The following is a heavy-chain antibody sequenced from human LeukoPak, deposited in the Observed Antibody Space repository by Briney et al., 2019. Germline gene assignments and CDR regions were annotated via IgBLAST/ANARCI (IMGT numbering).Heavy chain of an antibody. V-gene: IGHV4-4*09. Sequence: SETLSLTCTVSGGSISSYYWSWIRQPPGKGLEWIGYIYTSGSTNYNPSLKSRVTISVDTSKNQFSLKLSSVTAADTAVYYCARLSIHYYYYYMDVWGKGTTVTVSS. D-gene: IGHD2/OR15-2a*01. CDR1: GGSISSYY. CDR3: ARLSIHYYYYYMDV. J-gene: IGHJ6*03. CDR2: IYTSGST.